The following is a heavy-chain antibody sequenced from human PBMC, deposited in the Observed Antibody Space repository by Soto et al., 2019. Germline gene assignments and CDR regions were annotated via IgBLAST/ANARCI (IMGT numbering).Heavy chain of an antibody. Sequence: GGSLRLSCAASGFTLSNYNMNWVRQAPGKGLEWVSHISSSSSTIFYADSVKGRFTMSRDSAKNSLYLHMNSLRAEDTAVYYCARDAEYYDFWSGYCDYWGRGTLVTVSS. V-gene: IGHV3-48*01. CDR2: ISSSSSTI. D-gene: IGHD3-3*01. J-gene: IGHJ4*02. CDR3: ARDAEYYDFWSGYCDY. CDR1: GFTLSNYN.